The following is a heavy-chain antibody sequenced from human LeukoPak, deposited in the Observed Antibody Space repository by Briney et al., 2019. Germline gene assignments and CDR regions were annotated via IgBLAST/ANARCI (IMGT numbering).Heavy chain of an antibody. D-gene: IGHD1-7*01. CDR3: ARDLLGWNYLFDY. J-gene: IGHJ4*02. V-gene: IGHV3-21*01. CDR1: GFTFSTCS. Sequence: GGSLRLSCAASGFTFSTCSMNWVRQAPGKGLEWVSSISSSSSYIYYADSVKGRFTISGDNAKNSLYLQMNSLRAEDTAVYYCARDLLGWNYLFDYWGQGTLVTVSS. CDR2: ISSSSSYI.